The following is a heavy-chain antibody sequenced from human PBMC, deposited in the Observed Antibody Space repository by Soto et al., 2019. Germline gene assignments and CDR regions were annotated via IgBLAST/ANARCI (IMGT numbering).Heavy chain of an antibody. V-gene: IGHV4-4*02. J-gene: IGHJ3*02. Sequence: PSETLSLTCAVSGGSISSSNWWSWVRQPPGKGLEWIGEIYHSGSTNYNPSLKSRVTISVDKSKNQFSLKLSSVTAADTAVYYCARAPLVNRESGWFAENAFDIWGQGTMVTVSS. CDR2: IYHSGST. CDR3: ARAPLVNRESGWFAENAFDI. D-gene: IGHD6-19*01. CDR1: GGSISSSNW.